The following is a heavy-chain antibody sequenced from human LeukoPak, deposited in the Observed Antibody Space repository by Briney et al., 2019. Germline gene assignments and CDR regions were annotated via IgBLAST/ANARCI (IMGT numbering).Heavy chain of an antibody. CDR1: GFTFSSYS. CDR3: ARVPPPNYDFWSGYYPYYFDY. Sequence: GGSLRLSCAASGFTFSSYSMNWVRQAPGKGLEWVSSISSSSSYIYYADSVKGRFTISRDNAKNSLYLQMNSLRAEDTAVYYCARVPPPNYDFWSGYYPYYFDYWGQGTLVTVSS. D-gene: IGHD3-3*01. CDR2: ISSSSSYI. V-gene: IGHV3-21*01. J-gene: IGHJ4*02.